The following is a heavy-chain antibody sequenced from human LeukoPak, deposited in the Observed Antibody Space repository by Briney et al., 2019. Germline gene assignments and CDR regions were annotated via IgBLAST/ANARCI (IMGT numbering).Heavy chain of an antibody. D-gene: IGHD1-26*01. CDR3: ARYGVSYDY. V-gene: IGHV1-3*01. CDR2: INAANGDT. CDR1: GYTFISHS. J-gene: IGHJ4*02. Sequence: ASVKVSCKASGYTFISHSVHWVRQAPGQRLEWMGWINAANGDTKYLQKFQGRVTIMRDTSASTAYMELSSLRSEDTAVYYCARYGVSYDYWGQGTLVTVSS.